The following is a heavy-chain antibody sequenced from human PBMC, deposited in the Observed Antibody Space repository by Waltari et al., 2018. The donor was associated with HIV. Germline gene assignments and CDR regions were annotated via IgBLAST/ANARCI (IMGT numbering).Heavy chain of an antibody. V-gene: IGHV1-2*02. Sequence: QVQLRQSGAEVKSPGASVKVSCQASGYTFTAYYLHWVPQAPGQGLEWTGWVRPSRGAQPYAQTCLGRLTLARDTSIDTAYLDLTSLTSDDTAMYFCARDSTAAATLDSWGQGTLVTVSS. J-gene: IGHJ4*02. CDR1: GYTFTAYY. CDR3: ARDSTAAATLDS. CDR2: VRPSRGAQ. D-gene: IGHD2-15*01.